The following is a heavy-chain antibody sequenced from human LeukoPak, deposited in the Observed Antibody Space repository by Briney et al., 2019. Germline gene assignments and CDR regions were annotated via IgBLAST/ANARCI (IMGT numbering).Heavy chain of an antibody. Sequence: GGSLRLSCAASGFTFSSYSMNWVRQAPGKGLEWVSSISSSSSYIYYADSVKGRFTISRDNAKNSLYLQMNSLRAEDTAVYYCASGGCSSTSCYLPGEFDYWGQGTLVTVSS. CDR1: GFTFSSYS. J-gene: IGHJ4*02. D-gene: IGHD2-2*01. CDR3: ASGGCSSTSCYLPGEFDY. CDR2: ISSSSSYI. V-gene: IGHV3-21*01.